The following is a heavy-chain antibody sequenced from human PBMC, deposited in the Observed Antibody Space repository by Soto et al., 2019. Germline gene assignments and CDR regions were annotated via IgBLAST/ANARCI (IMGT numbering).Heavy chain of an antibody. V-gene: IGHV4-61*05. CDR1: GGSIRSVNYY. Sequence: PSETLSLTCTFSGGSIRSVNYYWGWIRQPPGMGLEWIGYVYYTGTTSYNPSLKSRVTISIDGSKNQISLKLRSDDTAVYYCARGVGSGTYYNQYNWFDPWGQGTLVTVSS. CDR3: ARGVGSGTYYNQYNWFDP. J-gene: IGHJ5*02. D-gene: IGHD3-10*01. CDR2: VYYTGTT.